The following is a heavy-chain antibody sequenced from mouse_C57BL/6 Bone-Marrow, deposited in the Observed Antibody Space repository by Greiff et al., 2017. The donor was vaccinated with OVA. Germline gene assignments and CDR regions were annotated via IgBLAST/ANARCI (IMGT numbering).Heavy chain of an antibody. J-gene: IGHJ2*01. CDR2: IDPANGNT. V-gene: IGHV14-3*01. CDR1: GFNIKNTY. CDR3: ALSTMVTTETAYYFDY. D-gene: IGHD2-2*01. Sequence: EVQRVESVAELVRPGASVKLSCTASGFNIKNTYMHWVKQRPEQGLEWIGRIDPANGNTKYAPKFQGKATITADTSSNTAYLQLSSLTSEDTAIYYCALSTMVTTETAYYFDYWGQGTTLTVSS.